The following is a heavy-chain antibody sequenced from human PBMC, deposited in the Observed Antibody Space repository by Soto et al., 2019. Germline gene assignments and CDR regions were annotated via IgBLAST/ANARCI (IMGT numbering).Heavy chain of an antibody. Sequence: SGPTLVNPTQTLTLTCTFSGFSLSQSGVGVGWIRQPPGKALEWLVFIYWDDDKRYSPSLTSRLTITKDTSKNQVVLTMTNMDPADTATYYCAHRMVPAIQYNWNGGHFDYWGQGILVTVSS. J-gene: IGHJ4*02. D-gene: IGHD1-20*01. CDR1: GFSLSQSGVG. CDR2: IYWDDDK. CDR3: AHRMVPAIQYNWNGGHFDY. V-gene: IGHV2-5*02.